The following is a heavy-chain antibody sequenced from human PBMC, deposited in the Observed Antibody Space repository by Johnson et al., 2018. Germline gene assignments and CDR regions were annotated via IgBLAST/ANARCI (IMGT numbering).Heavy chain of an antibody. CDR3: AKGRSAFDI. V-gene: IGHV3-23*04. D-gene: IGHD1-26*01. J-gene: IGHJ3*02. Sequence: VQLVESGGNLVQPGGSLRLSCGASGFTFSTYAMSWVRQAPGKGLEWVSAISGSGDNTYYADSVYGRFTISRDNSKNTLNLQMNSLRAEDTAVYYCAKGRSAFDIWGQGTMVNVSS. CDR2: ISGSGDNT. CDR1: GFTFSTYA.